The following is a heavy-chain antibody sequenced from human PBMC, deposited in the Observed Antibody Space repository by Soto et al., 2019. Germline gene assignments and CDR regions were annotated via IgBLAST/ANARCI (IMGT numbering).Heavy chain of an antibody. Sequence: KVSCKASGYTFTSYDINWVRQATGQGLEWMGWMNPNSGNTGYAQKFQGRVTMTRNTSISTAYMELSSLRSEDTAVYYCARGITIFGVAPPWGQGTLVTVSS. CDR2: MNPNSGNT. CDR1: GYTFTSYD. CDR3: ARGITIFGVAPP. V-gene: IGHV1-8*01. D-gene: IGHD3-3*01. J-gene: IGHJ5*02.